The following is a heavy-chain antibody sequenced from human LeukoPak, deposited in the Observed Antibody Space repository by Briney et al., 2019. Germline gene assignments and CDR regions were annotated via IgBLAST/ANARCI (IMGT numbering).Heavy chain of an antibody. CDR3: TTDGMDYTTLSLDY. V-gene: IGHV3-15*01. CDR2: IKSKTDGGTT. Sequence: GGSLRLSCAASGFTFSDAWMSWVRQAPGKGLEWVGRIKSKTDGGTTDYAAPVKGRFTISRDDSKNTLHLQMNSLKTEDTAVYYCTTDGMDYTTLSLDYWGQGTLVTVSS. D-gene: IGHD2-2*02. CDR1: GFTFSDAW. J-gene: IGHJ4*02.